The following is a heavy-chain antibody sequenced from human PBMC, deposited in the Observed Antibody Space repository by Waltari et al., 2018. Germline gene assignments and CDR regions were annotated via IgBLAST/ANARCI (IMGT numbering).Heavy chain of an antibody. CDR3: AKGHGYIYGPDYWGFDP. CDR2: ISPRVTT. CDR1: GGPLHGYH. Sequence: QMQLQQWGAGLLKPSETLSLTCDAKGGPLHGYHRTWIRQSPGRVREGIGEISPRVTTYSRPAREGRVASSVDTSKNQLSLKLHSVTATDTAIYYCAKGHGYIYGPDYWGFDPWGRGTLVTVSS. V-gene: IGHV4-34*01. J-gene: IGHJ2*01. D-gene: IGHD5-18*01.